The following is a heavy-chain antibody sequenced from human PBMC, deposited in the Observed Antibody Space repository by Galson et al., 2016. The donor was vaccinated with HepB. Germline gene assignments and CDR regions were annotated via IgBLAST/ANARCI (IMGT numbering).Heavy chain of an antibody. J-gene: IGHJ3*02. Sequence: SVKVSCKASGYTFIDYFIHWVRQAPGQGLEWLGWITPNSGAAKYDQKFQGRVAMTRDTSINTAYMELTNLSSDDTAVYYCARVRGHWGGETESSGHDVSETWGQGTPVTLS. D-gene: IGHD2-21*01. CDR2: ITPNSGAA. CDR3: ARVRGHWGGETESSGHDVSET. CDR1: GYTFIDYF. V-gene: IGHV1-2*02.